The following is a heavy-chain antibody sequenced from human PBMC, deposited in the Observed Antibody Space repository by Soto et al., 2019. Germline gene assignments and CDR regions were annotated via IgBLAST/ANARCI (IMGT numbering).Heavy chain of an antibody. D-gene: IGHD5-18*01. J-gene: IGHJ6*02. CDR3: ARDPAGYSYGYDLYGMGV. CDR1: GGSISSYY. CDR2: IYYRGST. V-gene: IGHV4-59*01. Sequence: SETLSLTCTVSGGSISSYYWSWIRQPPGNRLEWSGYIYYRGSTNYNPSLKSRVTISVDTSKNEFSLKLSSVTAAGTAVSYCARDPAGYSYGYDLYGMGVRDQRTTLSVSS.